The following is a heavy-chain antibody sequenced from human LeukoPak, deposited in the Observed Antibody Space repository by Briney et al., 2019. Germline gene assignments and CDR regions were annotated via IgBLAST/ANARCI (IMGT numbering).Heavy chain of an antibody. V-gene: IGHV3-21*01. CDR3: ARDASSSGGYSFDP. CDR1: GFTISSYS. J-gene: IGHJ5*02. CDR2: ISSSSSYI. Sequence: PGGSLRLSCAASGFTISSYSMNWVRQAPGKGLEWVSSISSSSSYIYYADSVKGRFTISRDNAKNSLYLQMNSLRAEDTAVYYCARDASSSGGYSFDPWGQGTLVTVSS. D-gene: IGHD5-18*01.